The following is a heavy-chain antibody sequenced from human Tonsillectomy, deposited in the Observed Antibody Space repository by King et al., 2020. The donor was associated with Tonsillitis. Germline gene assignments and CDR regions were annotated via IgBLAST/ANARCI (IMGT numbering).Heavy chain of an antibody. CDR2: IYYSGST. J-gene: IGHJ5*02. V-gene: IGHV4-39*01. CDR3: ARRRSHGGNSKIAGNWFDP. Sequence: LQLQESGPGLVKPSETLSLTCTVSGGSISSSSYYWGWIRQPPGKGLEWIGSIYYSGSTYYNPSLKSRVTISVDTSKNQFSLKLSSVTAADTAVYYCARRRSHGGNSKIAGNWFDPWGQGTLVTVSS. CDR1: GGSISSSSYY. D-gene: IGHD4-23*01.